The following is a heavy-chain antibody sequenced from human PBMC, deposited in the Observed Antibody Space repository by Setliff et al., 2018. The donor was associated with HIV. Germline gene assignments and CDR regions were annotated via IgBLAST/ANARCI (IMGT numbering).Heavy chain of an antibody. D-gene: IGHD3-3*01. CDR2: FYYSGTT. CDR1: GGSISSHY. Sequence: SETLSLTCTVSGGSISSHYWSWVRQSPGKGLEWIGYFYYSGTTNYNPSLKSRVTISADTSKNQISLKVKSVTAADTAVYYCARGVVDYDFWSGSGDYYYMDVWGKGTTVTVSS. V-gene: IGHV4-59*11. J-gene: IGHJ6*03. CDR3: ARGVVDYDFWSGSGDYYYMDV.